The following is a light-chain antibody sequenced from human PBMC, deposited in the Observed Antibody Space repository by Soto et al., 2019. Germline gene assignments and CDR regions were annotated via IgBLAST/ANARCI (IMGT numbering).Light chain of an antibody. Sequence: EIVLTQSTGTLSLSPGERATLSCRASQSVSSSYLAWYQQKPGQAPRLLIYGASGRATGIPDRFSGSGSGRSFTLTISRLEPEDFAVYYCQQYGSSRGFTFGPGTKVDIK. CDR1: QSVSSSY. J-gene: IGKJ3*01. CDR3: QQYGSSRGFT. V-gene: IGKV3-20*01. CDR2: GAS.